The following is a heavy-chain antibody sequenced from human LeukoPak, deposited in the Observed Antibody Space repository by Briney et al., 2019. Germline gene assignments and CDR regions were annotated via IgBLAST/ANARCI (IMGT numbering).Heavy chain of an antibody. CDR3: ARDTPSSLWFGEPRPFDY. J-gene: IGHJ4*02. Sequence: GGSLRLSCAASGFNYSSYTMNWVRQAPGMGLEWLSYISASRGITYYADSVKGRFTISRDNAKNSLYLQMNSLRAEDTAVYYCARDTPSSLWFGEPRPFDYWGQGTLVTVSS. V-gene: IGHV3-48*01. CDR2: ISASRGIT. D-gene: IGHD3-10*01. CDR1: GFNYSSYT.